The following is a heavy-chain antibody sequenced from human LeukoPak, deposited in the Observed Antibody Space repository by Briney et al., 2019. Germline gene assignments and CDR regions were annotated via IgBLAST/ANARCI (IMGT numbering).Heavy chain of an antibody. V-gene: IGHV3-48*04. Sequence: TGGSLRLSCAASGFTFSSYSMNWVRQAPGKGLEWVSYISSSSNTIYYADSVKGRFTISRDNAQNSLYLQMNSLRAEDTAVYYCGRVVFTPHDAFDIWGQGTMVTV. CDR1: GFTFSSYS. CDR3: GRVVFTPHDAFDI. CDR2: ISSSSNTI. D-gene: IGHD5/OR15-5a*01. J-gene: IGHJ3*02.